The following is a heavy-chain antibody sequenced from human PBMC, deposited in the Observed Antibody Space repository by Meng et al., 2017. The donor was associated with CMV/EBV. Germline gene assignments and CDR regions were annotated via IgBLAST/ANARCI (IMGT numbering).Heavy chain of an antibody. J-gene: IGHJ5*02. V-gene: IGHV1-2*02. CDR2: INPNSGDT. CDR1: GDIFTDYY. D-gene: IGHD4-17*01. Sequence: QVQLVQTGAELGKPGASVKVSCKASGDIFTDYYMHWVRQAPGQGLEWMGCINPNSGDTNYAQKFQGRVTMTRDTSISTAYMELSRLRSDDTAVYYCTRDAHLTTVTPNWFDPWGQGTLVTVSS. CDR3: TRDAHLTTVTPNWFDP.